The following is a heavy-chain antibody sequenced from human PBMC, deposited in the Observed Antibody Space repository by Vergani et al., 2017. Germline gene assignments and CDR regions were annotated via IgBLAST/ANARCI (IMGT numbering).Heavy chain of an antibody. V-gene: IGHV3-23*01. D-gene: IGHD3-9*01. Sequence: EVQLLESGGGLVQPGGSLRLSCAASGFTFSSYAMSWVRQAPGKGLEWVSAISGSGGSTYYADSVKGRFTISRDNSKNTLYLQMNSLRAEDTAVYYCARDGAGYFDWLFLGGQYYFDYWGQGTLVTVSS. CDR1: GFTFSSYA. J-gene: IGHJ4*02. CDR2: ISGSGGST. CDR3: ARDGAGYFDWLFLGGQYYFDY.